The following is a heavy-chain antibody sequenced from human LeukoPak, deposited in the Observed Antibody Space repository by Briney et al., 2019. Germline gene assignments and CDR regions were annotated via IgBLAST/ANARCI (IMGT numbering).Heavy chain of an antibody. Sequence: PSETLSLTCTVSGGSISSGGYYWSWIRQPPGKGLEWIGYIYHSGSTYYNPSLKSRVTISVDRSKNQFSLKLSSVTAADTAVYYCARARGGVLWFGESVWGQGTLVTVSS. D-gene: IGHD3-10*01. CDR3: ARARGGVLWFGESV. CDR1: GGSISSGGYY. J-gene: IGHJ4*02. V-gene: IGHV4-30-2*01. CDR2: IYHSGST.